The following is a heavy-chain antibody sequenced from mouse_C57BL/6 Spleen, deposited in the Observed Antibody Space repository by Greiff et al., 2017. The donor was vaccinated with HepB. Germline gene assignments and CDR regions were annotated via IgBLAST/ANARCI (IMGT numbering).Heavy chain of an antibody. D-gene: IGHD2-3*01. CDR3: ARGIYDGYYRYFDY. CDR1: GFSLTSYG. CDR2: IWSGGST. J-gene: IGHJ2*01. V-gene: IGHV2-2*01. Sequence: VQLQESGPGLVQPSQSLSITCTVSGFSLTSYGVHWVRQSPGKGLEWLGVIWSGGSTDYNAAFISRLSISKDNSKSQVFFKMNSLQADDTAIYYCARGIYDGYYRYFDYWGQGTTLTVSS.